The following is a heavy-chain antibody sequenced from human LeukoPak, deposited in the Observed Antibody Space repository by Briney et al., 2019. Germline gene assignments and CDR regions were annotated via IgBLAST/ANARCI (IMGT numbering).Heavy chain of an antibody. CDR3: ARDRERGMVRGILDY. D-gene: IGHD3-10*01. V-gene: IGHV4-4*07. CDR1: GGSISSYY. Sequence: SATLSLTCTVSGGSISSYYWSWIRQPAGKGLEWIGRIYTSGSTNYNPSLKSRATISIDSSKNQFALKLKSVTAADTAVYYCARDRERGMVRGILDYWGQGTLVTVSS. CDR2: IYTSGST. J-gene: IGHJ4*02.